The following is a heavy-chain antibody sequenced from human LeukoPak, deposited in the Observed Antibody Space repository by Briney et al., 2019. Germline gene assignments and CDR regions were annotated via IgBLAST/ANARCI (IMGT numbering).Heavy chain of an antibody. J-gene: IGHJ4*02. Sequence: SETLSLTCAVYGGSFSGYYWSWIRQPPGKGLEWSGEINHSGSTNYNPSLKSRVTISVDKSKNQFSLKLSSVTAADTAVYYCARRTTVTIPFGYWGQGTLVTVSS. CDR1: GGSFSGYY. V-gene: IGHV4-34*01. CDR3: ARRTTVTIPFGY. CDR2: INHSGST. D-gene: IGHD4-11*01.